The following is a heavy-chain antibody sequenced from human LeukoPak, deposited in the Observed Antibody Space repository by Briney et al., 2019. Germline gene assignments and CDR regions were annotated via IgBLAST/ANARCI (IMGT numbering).Heavy chain of an antibody. V-gene: IGHV1-2*06. CDR1: GYTFTGYY. CDR3: ARGLYSSGWYVGTHWFDP. Sequence: RASVKVSCKASGYTFTGYYMHWVRQAPGQGLEWMGRINPNSGGTNYAQKFQGRVTMTRDTSISTAYMELRRLRSDDTAVYYCARGLYSSGWYVGTHWFDPWGQGTLVTVSS. J-gene: IGHJ5*02. CDR2: INPNSGGT. D-gene: IGHD6-19*01.